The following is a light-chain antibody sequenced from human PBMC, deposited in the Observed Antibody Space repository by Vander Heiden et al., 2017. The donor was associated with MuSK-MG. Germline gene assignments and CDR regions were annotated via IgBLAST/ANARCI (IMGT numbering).Light chain of an antibody. J-gene: IGLJ1*01. CDR1: SSNIGRNV. CDR2: NNN. Sequence: SVLTQPVSASAGPEQRVTISCSGSSSNIGRNVVNWYQQLPGTAPTLLIYNNNQLPSGVPDRFSGSKSGTSASLAISGLQSEDEADYYCAAWDGSLNGYVFGTGTKVTVL. V-gene: IGLV1-44*01. CDR3: AAWDGSLNGYV.